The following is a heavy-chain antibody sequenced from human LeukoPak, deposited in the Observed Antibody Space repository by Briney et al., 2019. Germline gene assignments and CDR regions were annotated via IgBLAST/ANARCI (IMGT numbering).Heavy chain of an antibody. CDR2: INSDGSST. V-gene: IGHV3-74*01. D-gene: IGHD2-15*01. Sequence: GGSLTLSCAASNLIFSAYVMNWVRQAPGKGLEWVSRINSDGSSTSYADSVKGRFTISRDNAKNTLYLQMNSLRAEDTAVYYCAREDRYGMDVWGQGTTVTVSS. CDR1: NLIFSAYV. CDR3: AREDRYGMDV. J-gene: IGHJ6*02.